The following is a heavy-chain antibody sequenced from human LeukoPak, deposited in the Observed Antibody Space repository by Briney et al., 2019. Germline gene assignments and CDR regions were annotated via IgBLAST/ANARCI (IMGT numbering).Heavy chain of an antibody. CDR1: EYTYTGYY. D-gene: IGHD6-19*01. Sequence: GASVKVSRKASEYTYTGYYMHWVRQAPGQGLEWMGWFNPNSGGTNYAQKFQGRVTMTRDTSISTAYMELSRLRSYDTAVYYCAREMLAVAGGNWFDPWGQGTLVTVSS. CDR2: FNPNSGGT. V-gene: IGHV1-2*02. CDR3: AREMLAVAGGNWFDP. J-gene: IGHJ5*02.